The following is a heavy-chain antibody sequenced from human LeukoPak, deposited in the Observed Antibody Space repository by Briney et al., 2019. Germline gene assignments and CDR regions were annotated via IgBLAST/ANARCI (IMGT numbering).Heavy chain of an antibody. CDR3: AREPVAHFDY. D-gene: IGHD6-19*01. J-gene: IGHJ4*02. V-gene: IGHV3-48*04. Sequence: GGSLKLSCTTSGFNFRAYWMAWVRQAPGKGLEWVSYISSSSSTIYYADSVKGRFTISRDNAKNSLYLQMNSLRAEDTAVYYCAREPVAHFDYWGQGTLVTVSS. CDR2: ISSSSSTI. CDR1: GFNFRAYW.